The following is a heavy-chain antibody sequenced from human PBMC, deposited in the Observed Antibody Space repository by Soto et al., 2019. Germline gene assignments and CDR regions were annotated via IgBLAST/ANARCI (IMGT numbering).Heavy chain of an antibody. CDR2: ITYNGDNT. V-gene: IGHV3-23*01. J-gene: IGHJ4*02. D-gene: IGHD5-18*01. Sequence: GGSLRLSCAASGFTFRSYAMTWVRQAPGKGLEWVSVITYNGDNTFYADSVKGRFTISRDNSKNTVYLQMNSLRAEDTAVYYCARYIRGPTVFYFDFWGPGVLVTVSS. CDR1: GFTFRSYA. CDR3: ARYIRGPTVFYFDF.